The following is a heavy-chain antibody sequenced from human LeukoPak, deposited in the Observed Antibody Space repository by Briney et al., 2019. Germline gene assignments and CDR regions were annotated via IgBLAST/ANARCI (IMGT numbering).Heavy chain of an antibody. CDR2: ISAYNGNT. D-gene: IGHD3-9*01. V-gene: IGHV1-18*01. CDR1: GYTFTSYG. J-gene: IGHJ3*02. Sequence: ASVKVSCKASGYTFTSYGISWARQAPGQGLEWMGWISAYNGNTNYAQKFQGRVTITADESTSTAYMELSSLRSEDTAVYYCARDDGRYFDRLGHDAFDIWGQGTLVTVSS. CDR3: ARDDGRYFDRLGHDAFDI.